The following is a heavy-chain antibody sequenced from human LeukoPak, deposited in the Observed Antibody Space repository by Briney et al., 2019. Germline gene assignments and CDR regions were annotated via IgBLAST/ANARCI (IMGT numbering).Heavy chain of an antibody. CDR3: ARDGSSGYFDY. CDR1: GFTFSSYW. D-gene: IGHD3-22*01. Sequence: GGSLRLSCAASGFTFSSYWMSWVRQAPEKGLVWVAHIKGDGKSTRYADSVKGRFTISRDNSKNTLYLQMNSLRAEDTAVYYCARDGSSGYFDYWGQGTLVTVSS. CDR2: IKGDGKST. J-gene: IGHJ4*02. V-gene: IGHV3-74*01.